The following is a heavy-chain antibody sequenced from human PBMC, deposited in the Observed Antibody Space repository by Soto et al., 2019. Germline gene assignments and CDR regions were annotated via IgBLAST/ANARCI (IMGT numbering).Heavy chain of an antibody. Sequence: EVQMLESGGGLVQPGGSLRLSCAASGFTFSSYALTWVRQVPGKGLEWVSSITGNGDYARYIGSVKGRFSITRDNAKNTLFLQLTSLRADDTAIYYCGKDPNGDYFGAFDFWCQGTMVTVSS. J-gene: IGHJ3*01. V-gene: IGHV3-23*01. CDR1: GFTFSSYA. CDR3: GKDPNGDYFGAFDF. D-gene: IGHD4-17*01. CDR2: ITGNGDYA.